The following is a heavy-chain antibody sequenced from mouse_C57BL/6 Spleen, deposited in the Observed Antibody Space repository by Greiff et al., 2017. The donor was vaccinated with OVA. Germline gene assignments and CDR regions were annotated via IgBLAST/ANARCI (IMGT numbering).Heavy chain of an antibody. V-gene: IGHV1-55*01. D-gene: IGHD2-5*01. CDR3: ARQDYSNYEAMDD. CDR1: GYTFTSYW. Sequence: QVQLQQPGAELVKPGASVKMSCKASGYTFTSYWITWVKQRPGQGLEWIGDIYPGSGSTNYNEKFKSKATLTVDTSSSTAYMQLSSLTSEDSAVYYCARQDYSNYEAMDDWGQGTSVTVSS. J-gene: IGHJ4*01. CDR2: IYPGSGST.